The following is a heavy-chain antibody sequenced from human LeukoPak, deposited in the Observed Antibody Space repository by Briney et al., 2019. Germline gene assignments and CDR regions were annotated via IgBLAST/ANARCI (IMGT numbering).Heavy chain of an antibody. Sequence: PGGSLRLSCAASGFTFDDYAMNWVRHAPGKGLEWVSGINWNGGSTYYRDFVKGRFTISRDNAKNSLYLQMNSLRAEDTALYYCARVKGSGYRNSIDYWGQGTLVTVSS. J-gene: IGHJ4*02. V-gene: IGHV3-20*04. CDR2: INWNGGST. CDR1: GFTFDDYA. CDR3: ARVKGSGYRNSIDY. D-gene: IGHD3-3*01.